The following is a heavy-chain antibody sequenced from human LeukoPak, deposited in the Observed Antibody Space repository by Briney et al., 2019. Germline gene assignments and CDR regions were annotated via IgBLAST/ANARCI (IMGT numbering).Heavy chain of an antibody. Sequence: GASVTVSCKASGGTFSSYAISWVRQAPGQGLEWMGGFDPEDGETIYAQKFQGRVTMTEDTSTDTAYMELSSLRSEDTAVYYCATDRGYYYDSSGYYYIDYWGQGTLVTVSS. J-gene: IGHJ4*02. CDR2: FDPEDGET. D-gene: IGHD3-22*01. V-gene: IGHV1-24*01. CDR3: ATDRGYYYDSSGYYYIDY. CDR1: GGTFSSYA.